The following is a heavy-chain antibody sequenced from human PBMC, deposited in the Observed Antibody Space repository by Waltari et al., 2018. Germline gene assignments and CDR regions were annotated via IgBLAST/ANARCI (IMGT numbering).Heavy chain of an antibody. CDR3: ARPAWNDPPYYYGMDV. D-gene: IGHD1-1*01. Sequence: QVQVVESGGGAVQPGQSLRLSCVTSGFKFSSYGLHWVRQAPGKGRELVAVIWYDGSNTDYREAVKGRFTISRDNVKNTVDLQMNNLRVEDTAVYYCARPAWNDPPYYYGMDVWGPGTTVSVSS. CDR2: IWYDGSNT. CDR1: GFKFSSYG. J-gene: IGHJ6*02. V-gene: IGHV3-33*01.